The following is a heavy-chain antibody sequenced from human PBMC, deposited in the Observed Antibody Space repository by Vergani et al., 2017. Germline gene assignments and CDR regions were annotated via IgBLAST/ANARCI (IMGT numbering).Heavy chain of an antibody. CDR2: ISYDGSNK. CDR3: AKDRGFDDFWGGFDY. V-gene: IGHV3-30*18. CDR1: GFTFSSYG. D-gene: IGHD3-3*01. J-gene: IGHJ4*02. Sequence: QVQLVESGGGVVQPGRSLRLSCAASGFTFSSYGMHWVRQAPGKGLEWVAVISYDGSNKYYADSVKGRFTISRDNSKNTLYLQMNRLRAEDTAVYYCAKDRGFDDFWGGFDYWGQGTMVTVYS.